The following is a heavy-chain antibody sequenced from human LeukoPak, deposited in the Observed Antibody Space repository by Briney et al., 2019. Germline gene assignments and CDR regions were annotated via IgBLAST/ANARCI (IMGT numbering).Heavy chain of an antibody. V-gene: IGHV3-21*01. CDR2: ISSSSSYI. J-gene: IGHJ4*02. Sequence: PGGSLRLSCAASGFTFSSYSMNWVRQAPGKGLEWVSSISSSSSYIYYADSVKGRFTISRDNAKNSLYLQMNSLRAEDTAVYYCARDLRTGIAAAFSLLWGQGTLVIVSS. CDR3: ARDLRTGIAAAFSLL. D-gene: IGHD6-13*01. CDR1: GFTFSSYS.